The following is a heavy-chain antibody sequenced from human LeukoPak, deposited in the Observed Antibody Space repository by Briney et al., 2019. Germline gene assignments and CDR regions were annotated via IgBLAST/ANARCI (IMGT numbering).Heavy chain of an antibody. Sequence: ASAEASRNASGYTFTGYYMHWVRQAPGQGLEWMGWINPNSGGTNYAQNFQGRVTMTRDTSISTAYMELRSLSSDDTAVYYCARNFDSSNWCYWFDPWGQGTLVTVSS. D-gene: IGHD6-13*01. CDR1: GYTFTGYY. CDR2: INPNSGGT. V-gene: IGHV1-2*02. CDR3: ARNFDSSNWCYWFDP. J-gene: IGHJ5*02.